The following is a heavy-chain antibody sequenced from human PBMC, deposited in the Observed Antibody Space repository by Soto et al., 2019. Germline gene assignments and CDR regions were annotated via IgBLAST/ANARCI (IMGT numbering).Heavy chain of an antibody. V-gene: IGHV3-21*01. CDR1: VFIFSIYS. CDR2: ISISSSYI. Sequence: RGSPLLVCAAYVFIFSIYSMNWVRQAPGRGLDWVSSISISSSYIYYADSVNGRFTISRDNAKKSLYLQMKSLRAEDMAVYYCARDPTYSSSWYGWFDPWGQGTMVTVSS. J-gene: IGHJ5*02. D-gene: IGHD6-13*01. CDR3: ARDPTYSSSWYGWFDP.